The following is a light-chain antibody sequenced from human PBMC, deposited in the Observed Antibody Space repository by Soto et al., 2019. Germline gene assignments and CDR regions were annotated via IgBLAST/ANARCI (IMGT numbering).Light chain of an antibody. V-gene: IGKV3D-15*01. J-gene: IGKJ1*01. CDR1: QSVSSSY. Sequence: EIVLTQSPGTLSLSPGERATLSCRASQSVSSSYLAWYQQKPGQDPRLLIYDASNRAAGIPARFSGSGSGTEFTLTISSLQSEDFAVYYCQQYNNWRTFGQGTKVDIK. CDR2: DAS. CDR3: QQYNNWRT.